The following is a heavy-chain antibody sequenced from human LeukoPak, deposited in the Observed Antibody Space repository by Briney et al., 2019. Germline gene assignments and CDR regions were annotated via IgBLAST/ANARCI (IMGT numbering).Heavy chain of an antibody. V-gene: IGHV7-4-1*02. CDR2: INTNTGNP. D-gene: IGHD6-19*01. J-gene: IGHJ6*03. CDR3: ARTIGIAVAVSLRYMDV. Sequence: ASVKVSCKASGYTFTSYAMNWVRQAPGQGLEWMGWINTNTGNPTYAQGFTGRFVLSLDTSVSTAYLQISSLKAEDTAVYYCARTIGIAVAVSLRYMDVWGKGTTVTVSS. CDR1: GYTFTSYA.